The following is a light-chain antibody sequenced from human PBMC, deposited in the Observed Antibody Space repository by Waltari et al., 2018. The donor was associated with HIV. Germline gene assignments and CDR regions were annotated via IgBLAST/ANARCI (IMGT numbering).Light chain of an antibody. CDR1: QRVSSN. V-gene: IGKV3-15*01. CDR2: GAT. J-gene: IGKJ5*01. CDR3: QQYNKGPLGIT. Sequence: EIVMTQSPAPLSVSPGGGATLFCSASQRVSSNLAWYQQKPGQGPRLLIYGATTRATGFPARFGGSGSGTEFTLTISSLQSEDFGVYYCQQYNKGPLGITFGQGTRLEI.